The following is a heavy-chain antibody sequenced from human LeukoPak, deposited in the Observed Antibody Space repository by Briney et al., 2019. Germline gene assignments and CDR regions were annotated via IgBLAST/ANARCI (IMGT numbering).Heavy chain of an antibody. V-gene: IGHV1-69*05. D-gene: IGHD6-13*01. J-gene: IGHJ4*02. CDR1: GYKFDTNGITYG. Sequence: GASVKVSCKASGYKFDTNGITYGVTWVRQAPGQGLEWMGGIIPIFGTANYAQKFQGRVTITTDESTSTAYMELSSLRSEDTAVYYCARRYSSSYYFDYWGQGTLVTVSS. CDR2: IIPIFGTA. CDR3: ARRYSSSYYFDY.